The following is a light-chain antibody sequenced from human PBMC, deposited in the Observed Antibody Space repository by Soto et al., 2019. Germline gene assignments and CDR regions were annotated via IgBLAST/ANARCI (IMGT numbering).Light chain of an antibody. Sequence: IQLTQSPSSLSASVGDRVTITCRASQGINTFLAWYQQKAGKAPKLLIYAASTLQSGVPSRFSGSGSGTDFTLTISSLQSEDFATYSCQQSYSTTWTFGQGTKVDIK. CDR2: AAS. V-gene: IGKV1-9*01. CDR3: QQSYSTTWT. CDR1: QGINTF. J-gene: IGKJ1*01.